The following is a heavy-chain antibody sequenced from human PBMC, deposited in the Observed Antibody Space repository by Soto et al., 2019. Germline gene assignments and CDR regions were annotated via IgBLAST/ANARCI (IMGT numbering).Heavy chain of an antibody. CDR3: ARDGGYTGYEEGNPFDI. Sequence: PSETLSLTCTVSVGFISSGGYYWSWIRQHPGRGLEWIGRMYVTGTTNYNPSLKNRVSMSIDTSKNQFSLKLSSVTAADTAVYYCARDGGYTGYEEGNPFDIWGQGTMVTVSS. D-gene: IGHD5-12*01. V-gene: IGHV4-39*07. J-gene: IGHJ3*02. CDR1: VGFISSGGYY. CDR2: MYVTGTT.